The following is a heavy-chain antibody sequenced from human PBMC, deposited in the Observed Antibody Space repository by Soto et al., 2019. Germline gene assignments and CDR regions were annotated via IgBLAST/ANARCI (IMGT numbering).Heavy chain of an antibody. D-gene: IGHD3-3*01. Sequence: GGSLRLSCAASGFTFSSYAMSWVRQAPGKGLEWVSAISGSGGSTYYADSVKGRFTISSDNSKNTLYLQMNSLRAEDTAVYYCAKGTDYDFWSGGDYWGQGALLTVSS. CDR1: GFTFSSYA. J-gene: IGHJ4*02. CDR2: ISGSGGST. CDR3: AKGTDYDFWSGGDY. V-gene: IGHV3-23*01.